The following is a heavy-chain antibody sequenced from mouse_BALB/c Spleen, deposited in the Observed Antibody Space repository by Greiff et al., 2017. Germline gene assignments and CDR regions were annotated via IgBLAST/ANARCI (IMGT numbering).Heavy chain of an antibody. J-gene: IGHJ4*01. V-gene: IGHV2-9-2*01. D-gene: IGHD3-3*01. CDR1: GFSLTSYD. CDR2: IWTGGGT. Sequence: VQLQQSGPGLVAPSQSLSITCTVSGFSLTSYDISWIRQPPGKGLEWLGVIWTGGGTNYNSAFMSRLSISKDNSKSQVFLKMNSLQTDDTAIYYCVSRDYYAMDYWGQGTSVTVSS. CDR3: VSRDYYAMDY.